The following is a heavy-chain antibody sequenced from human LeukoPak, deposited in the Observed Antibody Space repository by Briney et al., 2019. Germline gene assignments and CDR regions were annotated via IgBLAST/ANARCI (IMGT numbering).Heavy chain of an antibody. CDR2: INPSGGST. J-gene: IGHJ3*02. V-gene: IGHV1-46*01. CDR3: ARVEYYYGLAI. D-gene: IGHD3-10*01. CDR1: GYTFTSYY. Sequence: ASVKVSCKASGYTFTSYYMHWVRQAPGQGLEWMGIINPSGGSTSYAQKFQGRVTITRNTSISTAYMELSSLRSEDTAVYYCARVEYYYGLAIWGQGTMVTVSS.